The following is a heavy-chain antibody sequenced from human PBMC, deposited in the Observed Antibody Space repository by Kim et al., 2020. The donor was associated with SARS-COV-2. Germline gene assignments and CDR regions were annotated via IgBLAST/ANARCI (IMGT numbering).Heavy chain of an antibody. CDR3: ARDLFPQYSSSWSRNWFDP. V-gene: IGHV3-21*01. CDR2: ISSSSSYI. J-gene: IGHJ5*02. CDR1: GFTFSSYS. Sequence: GGSLRLSCAASGFTFSSYSMNWVRQAPGKGLEWVSSISSSSSYIYYADSVKGRFTISRDNAKNSLYLQMNSLRAEDTAVYYCARDLFPQYSSSWSRNWFDPWGQGTLVTVSS. D-gene: IGHD6-13*01.